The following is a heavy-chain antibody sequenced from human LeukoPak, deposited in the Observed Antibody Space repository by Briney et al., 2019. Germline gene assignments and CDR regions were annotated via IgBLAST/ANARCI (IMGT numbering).Heavy chain of an antibody. CDR3: ARDGIVVVPAAILDY. D-gene: IGHD2-2*02. Sequence: ASVKVSCKASGYTFTGYYMHWVRQAPGQGVEWMGWINPKSGGTNYAQKFQGRVTMTRDTSIRTAYMKLSRLRSDDTAVYYCARDGIVVVPAAILDYWGQGTLVTVSS. CDR2: INPKSGGT. V-gene: IGHV1-2*02. CDR1: GYTFTGYY. J-gene: IGHJ4*02.